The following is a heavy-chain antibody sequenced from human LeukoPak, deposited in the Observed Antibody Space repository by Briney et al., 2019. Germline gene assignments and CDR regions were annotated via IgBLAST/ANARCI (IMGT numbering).Heavy chain of an antibody. V-gene: IGHV3-33*06. CDR2: IWSDATNE. CDR1: GFTFRHFG. D-gene: IGHD4-11*01. J-gene: IGHJ4*02. CDR3: AKDDQRGFDYSNSPEH. Sequence: GTSLRLSCEASGFTFRHFGMHWVRQAPGTGLECVSLIWSDATNEYYADSVKGRFTISRDNFKKTVSLQMNSLRAEDTAVYYCAKDDQRGFDYSNSPEHWGQGSLVTVSS.